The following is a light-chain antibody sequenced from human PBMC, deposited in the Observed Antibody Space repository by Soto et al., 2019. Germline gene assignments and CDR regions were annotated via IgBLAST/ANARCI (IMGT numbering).Light chain of an antibody. CDR2: GVT. CDR1: SSDVGGYNY. CDR3: SSYAGSNNYV. V-gene: IGLV2-8*01. Sequence: QSALTQPPSASESPGQPVTISCTGTSSDVGGYNYVSWYQQHPGKAPKLMIYGVTKRPSGVPDRFSGSKSGNTASLTVSGLQAEDEAYYYCSSYAGSNNYVFGTGTQLTVL. J-gene: IGLJ1*01.